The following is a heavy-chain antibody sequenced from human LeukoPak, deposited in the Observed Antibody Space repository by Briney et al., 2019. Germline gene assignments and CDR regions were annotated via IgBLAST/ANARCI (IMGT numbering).Heavy chain of an antibody. CDR2: ISAYNGNT. J-gene: IGHJ6*03. CDR1: GYTFTSYG. V-gene: IGHV1-18*01. CDR3: ARVFWSQENYYYYMDV. Sequence: ASVKVSCKAAGYTFTSYGISWVRQAPGQGLEGRGWISAYNGNTNYAQKLQGRVTMTTDTSTSTAYMGLRSLRSDDTAVYYCARVFWSQENYYYYMDVWGKGTTVTVSS. D-gene: IGHD3-3*01.